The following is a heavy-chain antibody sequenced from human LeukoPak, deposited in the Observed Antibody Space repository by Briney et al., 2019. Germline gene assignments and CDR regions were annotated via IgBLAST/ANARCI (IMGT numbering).Heavy chain of an antibody. Sequence: GGSLRLSCAASGFTFSSYWMHWVRQSPGKGLVWLSRINSDGSDTAYADSVKGRFTISRDNAKNTLYLQMNSLRAEDTAVYYCARDWRDTDDYYYYMDVWGKGTTVTISS. J-gene: IGHJ6*03. V-gene: IGHV3-74*01. CDR3: ARDWRDTDDYYYYMDV. CDR2: INSDGSDT. CDR1: GFTFSSYW. D-gene: IGHD5-18*01.